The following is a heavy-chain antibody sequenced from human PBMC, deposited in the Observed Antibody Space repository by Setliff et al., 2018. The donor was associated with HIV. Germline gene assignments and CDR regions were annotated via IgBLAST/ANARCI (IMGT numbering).Heavy chain of an antibody. CDR3: ARGTKYSSGWSRGDY. J-gene: IGHJ4*02. CDR2: INHSGSA. D-gene: IGHD6-19*01. V-gene: IGHV4-34*01. CDR1: GGSFTGYH. Sequence: SETLSLTCAVYGGSFTGYHWSWIRQPPGKGLEWIGEINHSGSANYNPSPKTRVTVSVDTSKKQFSLKLNSVTAADTAVYYCARGTKYSSGWSRGDYWGQGTLVTVSS.